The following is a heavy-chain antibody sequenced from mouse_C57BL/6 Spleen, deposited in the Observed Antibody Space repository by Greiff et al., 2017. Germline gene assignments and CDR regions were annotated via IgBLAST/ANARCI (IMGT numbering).Heavy chain of an antibody. CDR2: IDPETGGT. D-gene: IGHD2-12*01. CDR3: TSYNCYYYAMGY. V-gene: IGHV1-15*01. J-gene: IGHJ4*01. CDR1: GYTFTDYE. Sequence: QVQLKQSGAELVRPGASVTLSCKASGYTFTDYEMHWVKQTPVHGLEWIGAIDPETGGTAYNQKFKGKAILTADKSSSTAYMELRSLTSEDSAVDYCTSYNCYYYAMGYWGQGTSVTVSS.